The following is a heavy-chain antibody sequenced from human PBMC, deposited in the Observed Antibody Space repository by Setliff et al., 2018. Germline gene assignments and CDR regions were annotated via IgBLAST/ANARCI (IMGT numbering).Heavy chain of an antibody. CDR2: ISSSGSTI. V-gene: IGHV3-11*04. CDR3: ARDHGELGQERRTHFFRH. J-gene: IGHJ1*01. Sequence: GESLKISCAASGFNFSDYYMSWIRQAPGKGLEWVSYISSSGSTIYYADSVKGRFTISRDNAKNSLYLQMNSLRAEDTAVYYCARDHGELGQERRTHFFRHWGQGTLVTVSS. CDR1: GFNFSDYY. D-gene: IGHD1-1*01.